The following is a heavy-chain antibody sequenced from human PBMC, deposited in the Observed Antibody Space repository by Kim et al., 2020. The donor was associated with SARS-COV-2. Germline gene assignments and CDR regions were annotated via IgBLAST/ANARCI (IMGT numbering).Heavy chain of an antibody. J-gene: IGHJ6*02. CDR1: GGTFSSYA. D-gene: IGHD6-13*01. CDR2: IIPIFGTA. V-gene: IGHV1-69*13. Sequence: SVKVSCKASGGTFSSYAISWVRQAPGQGLEWMGGIIPIFGTANYAQKFQGRVTITADESTSTAYMELSSLRSEDTAVYYCARRHSSSWYYRYYGMDVWGQGTTVTVSS. CDR3: ARRHSSSWYYRYYGMDV.